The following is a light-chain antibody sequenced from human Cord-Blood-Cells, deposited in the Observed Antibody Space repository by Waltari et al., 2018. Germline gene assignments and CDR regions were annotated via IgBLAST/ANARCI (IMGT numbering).Light chain of an antibody. Sequence: HSALTHPAPGSGAPGQSTTTSCTGPTSEVGSYNLVPWTQQHPGKAPKLMIYEGSKRPSGVSTRFSGSKSGNTASLTISGLQAEDEADYYCCSYAGSWVFGGGTKLTVL. CDR1: TSEVGSYNL. V-gene: IGLV2-23*01. J-gene: IGLJ3*02. CDR3: CSYAGSWV. CDR2: EGS.